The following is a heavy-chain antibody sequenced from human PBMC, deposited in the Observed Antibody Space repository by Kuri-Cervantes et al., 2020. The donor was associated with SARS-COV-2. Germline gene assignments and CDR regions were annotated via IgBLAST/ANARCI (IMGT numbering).Heavy chain of an antibody. V-gene: IGHV4-38-2*02. Sequence: SETLSLTCTVSGYSISSGYYWGWIRQPPGKGLEWIGSIYYSGSTYYNPSLKSRVTISVDTSKNQFSLKLSSVTAADTAVYYCATNPYSSSWYPPPPDYWGQGTLVTAPQ. CDR1: GYSISSGYY. CDR2: IYYSGST. CDR3: ATNPYSSSWYPPPPDY. D-gene: IGHD6-13*01. J-gene: IGHJ4*02.